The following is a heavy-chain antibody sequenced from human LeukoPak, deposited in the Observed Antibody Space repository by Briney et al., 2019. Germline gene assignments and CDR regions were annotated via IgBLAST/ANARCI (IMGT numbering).Heavy chain of an antibody. CDR3: ARASYYYDTSGLGAFDI. J-gene: IGHJ3*02. CDR1: GFTFDDHD. CDR2: INWDGSRI. D-gene: IGHD3-22*01. Sequence: PGRSLRLSCAASGFTFDDHDMYWVRQAPGKGLEWVSGINWDGSRIGYADAVKGRFTISRDSAKNSLYLQMNSLRTEDTALYYCARASYYYDTSGLGAFDIWGQGTLVTVSS. V-gene: IGHV3-9*01.